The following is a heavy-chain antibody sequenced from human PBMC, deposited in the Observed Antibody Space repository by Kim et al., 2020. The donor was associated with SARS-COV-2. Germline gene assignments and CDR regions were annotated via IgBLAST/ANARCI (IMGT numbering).Heavy chain of an antibody. V-gene: IGHV3-33*05. D-gene: IGHD3-9*01. J-gene: IGHJ6*02. CDR2: ITADGSDN. CDR1: GLSFSRYG. Sequence: GGSLRLSCAASGLSFSRYGMTWVLHPPVKGLEWVAVITADGSDNYYADSVKCRFPISRDNSKTTLYLQRNSLRAEDTAVYYCARDHHYYDILTGYTAGFQYYYYYGMDVWGHGNTVTVSS. CDR3: ARDHHYYDILTGYTAGFQYYYYYGMDV.